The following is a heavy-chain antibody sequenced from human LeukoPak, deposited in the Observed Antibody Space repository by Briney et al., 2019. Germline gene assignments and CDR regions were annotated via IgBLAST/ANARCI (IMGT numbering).Heavy chain of an antibody. CDR2: INPNSGGT. CDR1: GYTFTGYY. Sequence: ASVKVSCKAPGYTFTGYYMHWVRQAPGQGLEWMGWINPNSGGTNYAQKFQGRVTMTRDTSISTAYMELSRLRSDDTAVYYCARGTSSWHEYYFDYWGQGTLVTVSS. J-gene: IGHJ4*02. V-gene: IGHV1-2*02. CDR3: ARGTSSWHEYYFDY. D-gene: IGHD6-13*01.